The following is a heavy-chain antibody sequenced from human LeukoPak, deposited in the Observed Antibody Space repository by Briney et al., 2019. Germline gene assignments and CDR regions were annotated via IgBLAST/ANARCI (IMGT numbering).Heavy chain of an antibody. CDR3: ARRPGGYYGVYYFDY. Sequence: SETLSLTCAVYGGSFSGYYWSWIRQPPGKGLEWIGEINHSGSTNYNPSLKSRVTISVDTSKNQFSLKLSSVTAADTAVYYCARRPGGYYGVYYFDYWGQGTLVTVSS. V-gene: IGHV4-34*01. CDR2: INHSGST. D-gene: IGHD3-10*01. J-gene: IGHJ4*02. CDR1: GGSFSGYY.